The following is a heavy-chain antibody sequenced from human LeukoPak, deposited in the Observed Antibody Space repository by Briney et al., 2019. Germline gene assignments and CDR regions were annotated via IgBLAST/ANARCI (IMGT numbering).Heavy chain of an antibody. CDR3: ARDQGPECYDSSGYYYAFDI. V-gene: IGHV1-18*01. Sequence: ASVKVSCKASGYTFTSYGISWVRQAPGQGLEWMGWISAYNGNTNYAQKLQGRVTMTIDTSTSTAYMELRSLRSDDTAVYYCARDQGPECYDSSGYYYAFDIWGQGTMVTVSS. D-gene: IGHD3-22*01. J-gene: IGHJ3*02. CDR2: ISAYNGNT. CDR1: GYTFTSYG.